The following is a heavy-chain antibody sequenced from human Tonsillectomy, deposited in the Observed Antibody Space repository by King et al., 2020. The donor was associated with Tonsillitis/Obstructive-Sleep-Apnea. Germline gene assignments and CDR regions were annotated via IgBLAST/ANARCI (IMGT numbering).Heavy chain of an antibody. CDR2: ISTSSSYI. J-gene: IGHJ6*03. CDR1: GFTFSSYS. CDR3: ARVWYDDFWSGYPGDYYYMDV. V-gene: IGHV3-21*01. Sequence: DVQLVESGGGLVKPGGSLRLSCAASGFTFSSYSMNWVRQAPGKGLEWVSSISTSSSYIYYADSVKGRFTISRDNAKNSLYLQMYSLRAEDTAVYYCARVWYDDFWSGYPGDYYYMDVWGKGTTVTVSS. D-gene: IGHD3-3*01.